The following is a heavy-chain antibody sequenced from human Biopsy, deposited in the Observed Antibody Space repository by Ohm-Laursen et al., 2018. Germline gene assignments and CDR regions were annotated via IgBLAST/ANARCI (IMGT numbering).Heavy chain of an antibody. Sequence: SVKASCKASGGSSSNFGITWVRQAPGQGLEWMGRSIPMLGIANYAQKFQDRLTITSDKFTRTAYMELSSVRSEDTAVYYCARTSIMDVWGQGTTVTVSS. CDR3: ARTSIMDV. D-gene: IGHD2/OR15-2a*01. CDR1: GGSSSNFG. J-gene: IGHJ6*02. V-gene: IGHV1-69*04. CDR2: SIPMLGIA.